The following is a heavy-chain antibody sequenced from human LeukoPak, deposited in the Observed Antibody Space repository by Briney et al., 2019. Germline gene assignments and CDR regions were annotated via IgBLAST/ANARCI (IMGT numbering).Heavy chain of an antibody. Sequence: ASVKVSCKGSGYTFTSYGISGVRQAPGQGLEWMGWISAYNGNTNYAQKLQGRVTMTTDTSTSTAYMELRSLRSDDTAVYYCARDPTRYCSGGSCYPFDYWGQGTLVTVSS. D-gene: IGHD2-15*01. CDR2: ISAYNGNT. CDR1: GYTFTSYG. V-gene: IGHV1-18*01. CDR3: ARDPTRYCSGGSCYPFDY. J-gene: IGHJ4*02.